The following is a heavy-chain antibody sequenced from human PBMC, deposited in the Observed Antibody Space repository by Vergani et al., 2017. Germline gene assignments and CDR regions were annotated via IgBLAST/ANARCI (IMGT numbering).Heavy chain of an antibody. V-gene: IGHV1-18*04. J-gene: IGHJ4*02. D-gene: IGHD1-26*01. CDR2: ISDDNGNT. CDR1: DYTFSSYG. CDR3: AREPAVVGASKSHYFDY. Sequence: QVQLVQSGAEVKKPGASVKVSCKASDYTFSSYGISWVRQAPGQGLEWMGWISDDNGNTNYAQKVQGRVTMTTATSTSTAYMELRSLRSDDTSVYYCAREPAVVGASKSHYFDYWGQGTLVTVSS.